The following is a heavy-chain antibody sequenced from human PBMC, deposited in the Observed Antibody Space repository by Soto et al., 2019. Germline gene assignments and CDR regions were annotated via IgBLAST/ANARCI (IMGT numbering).Heavy chain of an antibody. D-gene: IGHD3-22*01. Sequence: TLSLTCTVSCGSISSYNWSWIRQPPGKGLEWIGYIYYSGSTYYNPSLKSRVTISVDTSKNQFSLKLSSVTAADTAVYYCARGYYYDSSGYPYYFDYWGQGTLVTVPQ. V-gene: IGHV4-30-4*01. CDR2: IYYSGST. J-gene: IGHJ4*02. CDR3: ARGYYYDSSGYPYYFDY. CDR1: CGSISSYN.